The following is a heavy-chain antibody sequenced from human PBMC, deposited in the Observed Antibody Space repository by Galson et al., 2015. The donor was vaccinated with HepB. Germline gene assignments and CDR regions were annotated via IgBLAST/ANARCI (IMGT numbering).Heavy chain of an antibody. D-gene: IGHD2-2*01. CDR1: GFTFTSFA. CDR2: ISGSGGAT. J-gene: IGHJ4*02. CDR3: AKGKIAGIPAAPDS. V-gene: IGHV3-23*01. Sequence: SLRLSCAASGFTFTSFAMNWLRQAPGKAPEWVSVISGSGGATYYADSVKGRFSISRDNSESTLSLQMNSLSAEDTAIYYCAKGKIAGIPAAPDSWGQGIPVTVSS.